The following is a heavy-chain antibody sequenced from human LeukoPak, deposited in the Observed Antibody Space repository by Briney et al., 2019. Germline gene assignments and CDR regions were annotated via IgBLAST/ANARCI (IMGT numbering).Heavy chain of an antibody. CDR3: AKAGGYYLAAFDP. V-gene: IGHV3-23*01. CDR2: IGGSGGNT. CDR1: GFTFSSYA. J-gene: IGHJ5*02. Sequence: PGRSLRLSCAASGFTFSSYALHWVRQAPGKGLEWVSTIGGSGGNTYYADSVKGRFTISRDNSKNTLYLQMNSLRAEDTAVYYCAKAGGYYLAAFDPWGQGTLVTVSS. D-gene: IGHD3-3*01.